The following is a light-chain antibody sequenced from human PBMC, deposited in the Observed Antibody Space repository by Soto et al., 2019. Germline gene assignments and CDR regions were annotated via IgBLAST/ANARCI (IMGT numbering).Light chain of an antibody. Sequence: SALTQPPSASGSPGQSVTISCTGTSSDVGGYNYVSWYQQHPGKAPKLMIYEVTKRPSGVPDRFSGSKSGNTASLTVSGLQAEDEADYYCRSYAGNNNLVFGGGTKLTVL. CDR3: RSYAGNNNLV. V-gene: IGLV2-8*01. CDR2: EVT. CDR1: SSDVGGYNY. J-gene: IGLJ3*02.